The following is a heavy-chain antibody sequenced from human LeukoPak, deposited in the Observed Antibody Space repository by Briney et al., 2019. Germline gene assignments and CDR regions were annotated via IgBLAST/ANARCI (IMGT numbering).Heavy chain of an antibody. CDR3: ARAVWYSSSREYFQH. CDR1: GDTLTELS. Sequence: SVKVSCKVSGDTLTELSMHWVRQAPGQGLEWMGRIIPILGIANYAQKFQGRVTITADESTSTAYMELSSLRSEDTAVYYCARAVWYSSSREYFQHWGPGTLVTVSS. V-gene: IGHV1-69*04. D-gene: IGHD6-13*01. CDR2: IIPILGIA. J-gene: IGHJ1*01.